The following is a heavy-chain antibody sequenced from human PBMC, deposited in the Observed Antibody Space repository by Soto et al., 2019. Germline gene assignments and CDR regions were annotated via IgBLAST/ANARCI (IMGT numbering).Heavy chain of an antibody. D-gene: IGHD6-6*01. CDR3: ARDRHNNFFDP. V-gene: IGHV4-31*03. Sequence: QVQLQESGPGLVKPSQTLSLTCTVSGASMSSGGYYWTWIRQSPGKGLEWIGYISYSGSTYYNPYLKRRVAISLDTSRSQFSLTLHSVTAADTAIYYCARDRHNNFFDPWGQGTLVTVSS. J-gene: IGHJ5*02. CDR2: ISYSGST. CDR1: GASMSSGGYY.